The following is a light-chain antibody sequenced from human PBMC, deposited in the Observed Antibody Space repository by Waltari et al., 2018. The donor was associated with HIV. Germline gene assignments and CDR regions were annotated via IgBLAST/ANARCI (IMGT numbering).Light chain of an antibody. CDR1: QSFNSRS. Sequence: EVVLTQSPATLSLSPGDSATLSCGASQSFNSRSLAWYQQRPAQAPRLLIYRASSRAPGIPDKFSGRGSGTEFTLTISRLEPDDFAVYLCHQYGSSPDTFGQGTKLEIK. J-gene: IGKJ2*01. CDR3: HQYGSSPDT. V-gene: IGKV3-20*01. CDR2: RAS.